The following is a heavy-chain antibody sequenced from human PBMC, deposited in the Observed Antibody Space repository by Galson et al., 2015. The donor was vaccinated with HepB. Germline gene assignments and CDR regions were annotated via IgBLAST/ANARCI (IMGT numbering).Heavy chain of an antibody. Sequence: SLRLSCAASGFTFSSYGMHWVRQAPGKGLGWVAVISYDGSNKYYADSVKGRFTISRDNSKNTLYLQMNSLRAEDTAVYYCAKDGPSYYYYYGMDVWGQGTTVTVSS. CDR2: ISYDGSNK. CDR3: AKDGPSYYYYYGMDV. CDR1: GFTFSSYG. V-gene: IGHV3-30*18. J-gene: IGHJ6*02.